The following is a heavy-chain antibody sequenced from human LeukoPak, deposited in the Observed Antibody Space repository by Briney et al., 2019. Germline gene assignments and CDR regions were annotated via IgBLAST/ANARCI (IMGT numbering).Heavy chain of an antibody. V-gene: IGHV3-30-3*01. CDR2: ISYDESNI. CDR3: AREVSSGWFDY. Sequence: GSLRLSCAASGFTFTTYNIHWVRQAPGKGLEWVAVISYDESNIYYADSVKGRFTISRDNSKNTLYLQMNSLRVEDTAVYCCAREVSSGWFDYWGQGTLVTVSS. CDR1: GFTFTTYN. D-gene: IGHD6-19*01. J-gene: IGHJ4*02.